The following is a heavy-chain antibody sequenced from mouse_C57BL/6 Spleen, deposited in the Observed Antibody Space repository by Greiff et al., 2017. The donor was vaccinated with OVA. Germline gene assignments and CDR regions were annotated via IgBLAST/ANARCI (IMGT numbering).Heavy chain of an antibody. V-gene: IGHV5-17*01. CDR1: GFTFSDYG. CDR2: FSSGSSTI. CDR3: ARRGLYWYFDV. Sequence: DVHLVESGRGLVKPGGSLKLSCAASGFTFSDYGMHWVRQASEKGLEWVAYFSSGSSTIYYADTVKGRFTISRDNAKNTLFMQIASLRSEDTAMYYCARRGLYWYFDVWGTGTTVTVSS. J-gene: IGHJ1*03.